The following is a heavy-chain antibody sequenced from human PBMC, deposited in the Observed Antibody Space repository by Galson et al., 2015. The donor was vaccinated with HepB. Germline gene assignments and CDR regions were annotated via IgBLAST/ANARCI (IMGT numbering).Heavy chain of an antibody. CDR3: AQIPLLGSGNWARPYDCVMDV. Sequence: PALVRPPQTLTLTCTFSGFSLSTSGMCVTWVRQPPGKALEWLARIDWDDDKYYSTSLKTRLTISKDTSKDQVVLTMTNVDPLDTATYYCAQIPLLGSGNWARPYDCVMDVWGQGTTVSFSS. CDR1: GFSLSTSGMC. D-gene: IGHD1-1*01. J-gene: IGHJ6*02. CDR2: IDWDDDK. V-gene: IGHV2-70*11.